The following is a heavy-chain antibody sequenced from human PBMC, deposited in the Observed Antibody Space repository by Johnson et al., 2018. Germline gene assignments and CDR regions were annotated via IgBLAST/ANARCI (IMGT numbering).Heavy chain of an antibody. Sequence: VQLQESGGGLVQPGGSLRLSCAASGFTFSSYWMHWVRQAPGKGLVWVSRINIDGSGTTYADSVRGRFTISRDNAKNTLFLQMNSLRVEDTAVDYCASLWVGVDAEYFQHWGQGTLVTVSS. CDR1: GFTFSSYW. J-gene: IGHJ1*01. V-gene: IGHV3-74*01. CDR2: INIDGSGT. CDR3: ASLWVGVDAEYFQH. D-gene: IGHD2-21*01.